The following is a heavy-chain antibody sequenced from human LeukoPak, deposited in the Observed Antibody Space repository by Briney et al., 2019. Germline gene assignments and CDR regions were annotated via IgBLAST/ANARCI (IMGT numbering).Heavy chain of an antibody. CDR3: ARDEYNWNDENWFDP. D-gene: IGHD1-20*01. CDR2: IYYSGST. CDR1: GGSISSGGYY. Sequence: PSETLSLTCTVSGGSISSGGYYWSWIRQHPGKGLEWIGYIYYSGSTYYNPSLKSRVTISVDTSKNQFSLKLSSVTAADTAVYYCARDEYNWNDENWFDPWGQGTLVTVSS. J-gene: IGHJ5*02. V-gene: IGHV4-31*03.